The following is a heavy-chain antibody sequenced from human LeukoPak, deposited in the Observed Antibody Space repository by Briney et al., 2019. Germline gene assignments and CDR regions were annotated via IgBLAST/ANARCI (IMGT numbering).Heavy chain of an antibody. D-gene: IGHD2-21*02. J-gene: IGHJ4*02. CDR3: ASGDLEFDY. CDR2: IYYSGST. CDR1: GGSISSSSYY. V-gene: IGHV4-39*01. Sequence: SETLSLTCTVSGGSISSSSYYWGWIRQPPGKGLEWIGSIYYSGSTYYNPSLKSRVTISVNTSKSQFSLKLSSVTAADTAVYYCASGDLEFDYWGQGTLVTVSS.